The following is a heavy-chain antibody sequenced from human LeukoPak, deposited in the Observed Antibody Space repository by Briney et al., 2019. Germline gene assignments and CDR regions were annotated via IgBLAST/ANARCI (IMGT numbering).Heavy chain of an antibody. Sequence: ASVKVSCKASGYTFTSYGISWVRQAPGQGLEWMGWISAYNGNTNYAQKLQGRVTVTTDTSTSTAYMELRSLRSDDTAVYYCARDRRCSSTSCYIGSYYMDVWGKGTTVTVSS. D-gene: IGHD2-2*02. CDR3: ARDRRCSSTSCYIGSYYMDV. CDR1: GYTFTSYG. CDR2: ISAYNGNT. V-gene: IGHV1-18*01. J-gene: IGHJ6*03.